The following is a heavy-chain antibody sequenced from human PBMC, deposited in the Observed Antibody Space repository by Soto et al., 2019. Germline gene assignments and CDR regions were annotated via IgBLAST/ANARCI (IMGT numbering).Heavy chain of an antibody. CDR2: IISMFGTT. CDR1: AGTFSSYA. V-gene: IGHV1-69*13. D-gene: IGHD6-13*01. Sequence: SVKVSCKASAGTFSSYAISWVRQAPGQGLEWMGGIISMFGTTNYAQKFQDRITITADESTRTAYMELRNLTSDDTALYYCVGDAWQQSPGDVWGQGTQVTVSS. J-gene: IGHJ4*02. CDR3: VGDAWQQSPGDV.